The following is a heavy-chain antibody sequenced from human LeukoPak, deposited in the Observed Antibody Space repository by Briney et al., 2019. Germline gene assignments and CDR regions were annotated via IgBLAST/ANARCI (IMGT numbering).Heavy chain of an antibody. CDR2: IYDSGSTNYFYSGST. CDR3: ARQKGGVAGLKYYFDY. D-gene: IGHD6-19*01. CDR1: GASISSYC. J-gene: IGHJ4*02. V-gene: IGHV4-59*08. Sequence: SETLSLTCTVSGASISSYCWSWFRLPPGKGLQWLGYIYDSGSTNYFYSGSTNYNPSLKSRVTISVDTSKNQFSLNLSSVTAADTAVYYCARQKGGVAGLKYYFDYWGQGTLVTVSS.